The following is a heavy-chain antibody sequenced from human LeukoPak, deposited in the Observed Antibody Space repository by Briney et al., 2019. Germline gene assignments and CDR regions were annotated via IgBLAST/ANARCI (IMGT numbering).Heavy chain of an antibody. Sequence: GGSLGLSCAASGFTFSSYAMHWVRQAPGKGLEWVAVISYDGSNKYYADSVKGRFTISRDNSKNTLYLQMNSLRAEDTAVYYCAKDVYSNYGHFQYWGQGTLVTVSS. CDR1: GFTFSSYA. D-gene: IGHD4-11*01. V-gene: IGHV3-30*01. CDR3: AKDVYSNYGHFQY. CDR2: ISYDGSNK. J-gene: IGHJ1*01.